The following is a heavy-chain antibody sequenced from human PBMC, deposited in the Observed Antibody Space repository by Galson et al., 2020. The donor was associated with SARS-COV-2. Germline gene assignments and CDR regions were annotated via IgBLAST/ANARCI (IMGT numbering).Heavy chain of an antibody. CDR3: ARDEFPHCSSTSCYIFDP. V-gene: IGHV1-18*01. CDR2: ISAYNGNT. J-gene: IGHJ5*02. Sequence: ASVKVSCKASGYTFTSYGISWVRQAHGQGLEWLGWISAYNGNTNYAQELQGRVTMTTDTSTSTAYMELRSLRSDDTAVYYCARDEFPHCSSTSCYIFDPWGQGTLVTVSS. CDR1: GYTFTSYG. D-gene: IGHD2-2*02.